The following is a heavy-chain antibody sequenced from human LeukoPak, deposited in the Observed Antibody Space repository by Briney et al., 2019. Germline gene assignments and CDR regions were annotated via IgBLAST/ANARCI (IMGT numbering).Heavy chain of an antibody. CDR3: ARAHSWFDP. CDR2: INHSGST. CDR1: GGSFSGYY. Sequence: SETLSHTCAVYGGSFSGYYWSWIRQPPGKGLEWIGEINHSGSTNYNPSLKSRVTISVDTSKNQFSLKLSSVTAADTAVYYCARAHSWFDPWGQGTLVTVSS. V-gene: IGHV4-34*01. J-gene: IGHJ5*02.